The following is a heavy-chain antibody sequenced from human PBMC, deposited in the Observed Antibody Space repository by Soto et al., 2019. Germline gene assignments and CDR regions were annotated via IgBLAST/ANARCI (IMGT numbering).Heavy chain of an antibody. J-gene: IGHJ6*02. CDR1: GFTFSNAW. Sequence: EVQLVESGGGLVKPGGSLRLSCAASGFTFSNAWMNWVRQAPGKGLEWVGRIKSKTDGGTTDYAAPVKGRFTISRDDSKNTLYLQMNSLKTEDTAVYYRTTDPPTDPGSYYGPYYYYGMDVWGRGNTVTVSS. CDR3: TTDPPTDPGSYYGPYYYYGMDV. V-gene: IGHV3-15*07. CDR2: IKSKTDGGTT. D-gene: IGHD1-26*01.